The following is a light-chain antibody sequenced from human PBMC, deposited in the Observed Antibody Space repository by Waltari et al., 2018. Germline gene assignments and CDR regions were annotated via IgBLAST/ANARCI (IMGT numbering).Light chain of an antibody. CDR2: AVS. CDR3: SSYAGSSKGV. J-gene: IGLJ2*01. V-gene: IGLV2-23*02. CDR1: RSDVGNYNR. Sequence: QSALTQPAPVSGSPGPSITLPCTGTRSDVGNYNRVSWYQQHPGKAPKLMIYAVSKRPSGVSDRFSGSKSGDMASLTISGLQPEDEAEYFCSSYAGSSKGVFGGGTKVTVL.